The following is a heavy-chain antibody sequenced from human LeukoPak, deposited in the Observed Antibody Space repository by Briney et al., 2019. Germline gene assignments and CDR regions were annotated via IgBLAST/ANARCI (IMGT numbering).Heavy chain of an antibody. J-gene: IGHJ3*02. V-gene: IGHV3-30*02. Sequence: PGGSLRLSCAASGFTFSSYGMHWVRQAPGKGLEWVAFIRYDGSNKYYADSVKGRFTISSDNSKNTLYLQMNSLRAEDTAVYYCAKDLYYAIVGATTCAFDIWGQGTMVIVSS. D-gene: IGHD1-26*01. CDR2: IRYDGSNK. CDR1: GFTFSSYG. CDR3: AKDLYYAIVGATTCAFDI.